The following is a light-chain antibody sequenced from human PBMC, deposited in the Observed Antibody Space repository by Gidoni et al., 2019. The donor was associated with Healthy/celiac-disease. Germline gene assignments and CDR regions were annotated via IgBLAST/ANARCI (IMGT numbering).Light chain of an antibody. Sequence: DIVMTQSPDSLAVSLGARATINCKSSQSVLYSSNNKNYLAWYQQKPGQPPKLLIYWASTRESGVPDRFSGSGSGTDFTLTISSLQAEDVAVYYCQQYYTTGYTFGQGTKLEIK. CDR1: QSVLYSSNNKNY. CDR2: WAS. J-gene: IGKJ2*01. CDR3: QQYYTTGYT. V-gene: IGKV4-1*01.